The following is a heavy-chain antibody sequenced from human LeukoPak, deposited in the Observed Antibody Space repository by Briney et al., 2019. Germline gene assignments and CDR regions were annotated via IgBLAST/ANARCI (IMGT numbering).Heavy chain of an antibody. D-gene: IGHD1-20*01. CDR3: AKDANWSLDY. Sequence: GRSLRLSCAASGFTFSSYGMHWVRQAPGKGLEWVAVISYDGSNKYYADSVKGRFTTSRDNSKNTLYLQMNSLRAEDTAVYYCAKDANWSLDYWGQGTLVTVSS. CDR2: ISYDGSNK. V-gene: IGHV3-30*18. J-gene: IGHJ4*02. CDR1: GFTFSSYG.